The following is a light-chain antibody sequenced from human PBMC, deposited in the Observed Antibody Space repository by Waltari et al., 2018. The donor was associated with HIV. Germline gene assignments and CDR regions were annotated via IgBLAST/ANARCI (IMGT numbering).Light chain of an antibody. J-gene: IGLJ1*01. Sequence: QSVLTQPPSLSGAPGQRVTISCTGSSPNIAAAHHVHWYQHLPGTAPKLLIYGNNNRPSGVPDRFSGSKSGTSASLAITGLQAEDEADYYCQSYDSSLRGYVFGTGTKVTVL. CDR1: SPNIAAAHH. V-gene: IGLV1-40*01. CDR2: GNN. CDR3: QSYDSSLRGYV.